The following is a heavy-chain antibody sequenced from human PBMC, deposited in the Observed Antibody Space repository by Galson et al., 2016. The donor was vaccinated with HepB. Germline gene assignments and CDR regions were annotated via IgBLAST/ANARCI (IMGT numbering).Heavy chain of an antibody. J-gene: IGHJ6*04. D-gene: IGHD6-19*01. Sequence: SLRLSCATSGFTFRNYDVHWVRQATGRGLEWVSGIDPEGDTYYAGSVKGRFTLSRQNARNSLSLQMNSLRAGDTAVYYCARGSSWSTVKYALDVWGKGTMVTVSS. CDR2: IDPEGDT. CDR1: GFTFRNYD. CDR3: ARGSSWSTVKYALDV. V-gene: IGHV3-13*01.